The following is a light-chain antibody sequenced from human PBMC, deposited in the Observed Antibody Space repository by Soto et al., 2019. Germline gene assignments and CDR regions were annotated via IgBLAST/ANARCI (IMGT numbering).Light chain of an antibody. CDR1: QSVSSN. CDR3: QQYGRSSWT. V-gene: IGKV3-20*01. CDR2: QTS. J-gene: IGKJ1*01. Sequence: IVITQSPATLSVSPGERATLSCRASQSVSSNLAWYQQKPGQAPRLLIYQTSIRATGIPDRFSGSGSGTDFTLTISRLEPEDFAVYYCQQYGRSSWTFGQGTKVDI.